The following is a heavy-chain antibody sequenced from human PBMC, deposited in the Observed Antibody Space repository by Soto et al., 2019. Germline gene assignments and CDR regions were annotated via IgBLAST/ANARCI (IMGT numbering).Heavy chain of an antibody. CDR1: GFTFSSYE. CDR2: ISSSGSTI. D-gene: IGHD3-22*01. J-gene: IGHJ4*02. V-gene: IGHV3-48*03. CDR3: ARDYRYDSSGYSVPDYFDY. Sequence: GGSLRLSCAASGFTFSSYEMNWVRQAPGKGLEWVSYISSSGSTIYYADSVKGRFTISRDNAKNSLYLQMNSLRAEDTAVYYCARDYRYDSSGYSVPDYFDYWGQGTLVTVSS.